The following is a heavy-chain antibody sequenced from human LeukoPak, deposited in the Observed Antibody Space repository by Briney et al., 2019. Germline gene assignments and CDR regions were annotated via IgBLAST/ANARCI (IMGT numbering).Heavy chain of an antibody. CDR3: ARQRGPLPQRYYFDY. CDR2: IYTSGST. J-gene: IGHJ4*02. V-gene: IGHV4-4*09. CDR1: GGSISSYY. Sequence: SETLSLTCTVSGGSISSYYWSWIRQPPGKGLEWIGYIYTSGSTNYNPSLKSRVTMSVDTSKNQFSLKLSSVTAADTAVYYCARQRGPLPQRYYFDYWGQGTLVTVSS. D-gene: IGHD2-15*01.